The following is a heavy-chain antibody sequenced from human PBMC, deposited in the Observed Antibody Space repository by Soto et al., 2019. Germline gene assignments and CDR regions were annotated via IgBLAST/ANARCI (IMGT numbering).Heavy chain of an antibody. V-gene: IGHV1-69*13. CDR2: IIPIFGTA. CDR3: ASRAYYDSSGYVFDY. D-gene: IGHD3-22*01. J-gene: IGHJ4*02. Sequence: GASVKVSCKASGGTFSSYAISWVRQAPGQGLEWMGGIIPIFGTANYAQKFQGRVTITADESTSTAYMELSSLRSEDTAVYYCASRAYYDSSGYVFDYWGQGTLVTVSS. CDR1: GGTFSSYA.